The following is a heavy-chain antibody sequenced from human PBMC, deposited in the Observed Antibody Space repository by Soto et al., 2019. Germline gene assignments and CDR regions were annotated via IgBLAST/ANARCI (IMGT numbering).Heavy chain of an antibody. D-gene: IGHD2-2*01. CDR1: GGIFFTHA. Sequence: QVQLEQSGADIKKPGSSVKVSCKTSGGIFFTHAVSWVRQAPGQGLEWVGGIIPLFGSPQYAPKFQDSVTITAAESTSTVYMELSSRRSEDTGVFYCAAVLEYQLVSFDNWGQGSLITVSS. J-gene: IGHJ4*02. V-gene: IGHV1-69*01. CDR2: IIPLFGSP. CDR3: AAVLEYQLVSFDN.